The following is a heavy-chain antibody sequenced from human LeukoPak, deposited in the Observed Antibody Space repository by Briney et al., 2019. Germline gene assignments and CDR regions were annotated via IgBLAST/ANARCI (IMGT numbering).Heavy chain of an antibody. CDR2: LSGSDPGT. CDR3: AKASLGHCSGVLCYHFDY. J-gene: IGHJ4*02. D-gene: IGHD2-15*01. Sequence: GGSLRLSCAASGFTFSRFAMSWVRQTPGKGLEWVAALSGSDPGTYYPASVRGRFIISRDNSKNTLYLQMSSLRAEDTAIYYCAKASLGHCSGVLCYHFDYWGQGTLVTVSS. V-gene: IGHV3-23*01. CDR1: GFTFSRFA.